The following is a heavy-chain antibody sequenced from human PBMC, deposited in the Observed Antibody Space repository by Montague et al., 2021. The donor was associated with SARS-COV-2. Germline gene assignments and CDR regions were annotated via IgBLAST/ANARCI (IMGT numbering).Heavy chain of an antibody. D-gene: IGHD1-26*01. CDR1: NGSFSSFY. V-gene: IGHV4-34*01. J-gene: IGHJ6*03. CDR2: ISHGGST. CDR3: ACGDENGSGYIDV. Sequence: SETLSLTCAVFNGSFSSFYWNWIRQPPGKGLEWIGEISHGGSTYYNSSLKSRVTISVDTSKKQFSLNLRSVTAADTAVNYCACGDENGSGYIDVWGKGTTVTVSS.